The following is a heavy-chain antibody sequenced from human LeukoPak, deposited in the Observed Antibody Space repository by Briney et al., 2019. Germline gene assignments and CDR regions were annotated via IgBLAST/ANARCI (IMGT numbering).Heavy chain of an antibody. CDR1: GFTVSSNY. CDR3: ARDPHYCSGGSCGMDV. D-gene: IGHD2-15*01. J-gene: IGHJ6*02. Sequence: PGGSLRLSCAASGFTVSSNYMSWVRQAPGKGLEWVSVIYSGGSTYYSDSVKGRFTISRHNSKNTLYLQMNSLRAEDTAVYYCARDPHYCSGGSCGMDVWGQGTTVTVSS. V-gene: IGHV3-53*04. CDR2: IYSGGST.